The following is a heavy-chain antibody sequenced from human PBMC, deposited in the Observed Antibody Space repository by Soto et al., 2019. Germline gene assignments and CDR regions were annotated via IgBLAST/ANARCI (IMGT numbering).Heavy chain of an antibody. CDR2: IWYDGSNK. J-gene: IGHJ6*02. V-gene: IGHV3-33*01. D-gene: IGHD3-10*01. Sequence: QVQLVESGGGVVQPGRYLRLSCAGSGFTFSSYGMHWVRQAPGKGLEWVAVIWYDGSNKFYADSVNGRFTISRDNSKNTLYLQMNSLRAEDTAVYYCARPNYYGSGSYFDYYYGMDVWGQGTTVTVSS. CDR3: ARPNYYGSGSYFDYYYGMDV. CDR1: GFTFSSYG.